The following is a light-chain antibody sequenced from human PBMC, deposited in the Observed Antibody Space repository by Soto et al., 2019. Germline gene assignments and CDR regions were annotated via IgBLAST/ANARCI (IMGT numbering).Light chain of an antibody. J-gene: IGKJ1*01. CDR2: GAS. Sequence: IGLTQYTCTLSLSPGERATLSCMASQSVSNNYLAWYQQKPGQAPRLLIYGASNRATGIPDRFSGSGSGTDFTLTISRLEPEDFAVYYCQQYGSSGTFGQGTNV. V-gene: IGKV3-20*01. CDR3: QQYGSSGT. CDR1: QSVSNNY.